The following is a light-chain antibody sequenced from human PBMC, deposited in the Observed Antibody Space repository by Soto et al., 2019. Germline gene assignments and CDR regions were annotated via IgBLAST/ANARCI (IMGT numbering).Light chain of an antibody. Sequence: DIQMTQSPSTLSASVGDRVTITCRASQSFSSWLAWSQQKPGKAPKLLIYKASSLESESTTRFSGGGSWTESPLTISGVQPDDFANYYCQQYNSFLTFGRGTKVEIK. CDR3: QQYNSFLT. CDR1: QSFSSW. V-gene: IGKV1-5*03. J-gene: IGKJ1*01. CDR2: KAS.